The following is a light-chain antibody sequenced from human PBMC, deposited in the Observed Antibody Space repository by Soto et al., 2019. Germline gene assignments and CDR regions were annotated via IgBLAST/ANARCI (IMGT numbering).Light chain of an antibody. V-gene: IGKV3-20*01. Sequence: EIVLTQSPGTLSLSPGERATLSCRASQSVSSSYLAWYQQKPGQAPRLLIYGASSRATGIPDRFSGSGSGTDFTLTISRLEPEDFAVYYCQQYGSSSPWTFGQGPKVDIK. CDR1: QSVSSSY. CDR2: GAS. J-gene: IGKJ1*01. CDR3: QQYGSSSPWT.